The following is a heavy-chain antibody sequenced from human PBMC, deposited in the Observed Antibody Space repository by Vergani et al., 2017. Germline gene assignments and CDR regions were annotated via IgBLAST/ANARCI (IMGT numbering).Heavy chain of an antibody. V-gene: IGHV3-30*18. CDR2: ISYDGSNK. Sequence: QVQLVESGGGVVQPGRSLRLSCAASGFTFSSYGMHWVRQAPGKGLEWVAVISYDGSNKYYADSVKGRFTISRDNSKNTLYLQMNSLRAEDTAVYYCAKGKVGGDSSGWWYYGMDVWGQGTTVTVSS. D-gene: IGHD6-19*01. CDR3: AKGKVGGDSSGWWYYGMDV. CDR1: GFTFSSYG. J-gene: IGHJ6*02.